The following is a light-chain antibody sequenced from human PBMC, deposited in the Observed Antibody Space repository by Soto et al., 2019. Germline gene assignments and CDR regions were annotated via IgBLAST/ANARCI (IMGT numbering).Light chain of an antibody. Sequence: EIVMTKSPATLSVSPGARATLSCRASQIVSSNFAWYQQKPGQAPRLLIYGASTRATGIPARFSGSGSGTEFTLTISSLQSEDFAVYYCQQYNNWPPLTFGQGTRLDI. V-gene: IGKV3-15*01. CDR3: QQYNNWPPLT. J-gene: IGKJ5*01. CDR1: QIVSSN. CDR2: GAS.